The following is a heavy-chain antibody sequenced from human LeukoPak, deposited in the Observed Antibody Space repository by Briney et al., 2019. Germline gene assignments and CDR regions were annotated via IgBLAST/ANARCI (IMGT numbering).Heavy chain of an antibody. Sequence: PGGSLRLSCTASGFTFNSYWMSWVRQAPGKGLEWVANIKQDGSEKYYVDSVKGRFTISRDNAKNSLYLQMNSLRAEDTAVYYCARDRPRFGELSCYWGQGTLVSVSS. D-gene: IGHD3-10*01. CDR1: GFTFNSYW. V-gene: IGHV3-7*01. CDR2: IKQDGSEK. CDR3: ARDRPRFGELSCY. J-gene: IGHJ4*02.